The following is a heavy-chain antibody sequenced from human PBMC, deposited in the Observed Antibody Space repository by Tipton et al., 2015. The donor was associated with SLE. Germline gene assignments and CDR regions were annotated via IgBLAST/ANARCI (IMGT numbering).Heavy chain of an antibody. J-gene: IGHJ4*02. CDR2: IWYDGSNK. Sequence: FLRLSCAASGFTFSSYGMHWVRQAPGKGLEWVAVIWYDGSNKYYADSVKGRFTISRDNSKNTLYLQMNSLTIEDTAVYYCASSNWVSFDYWGQGTLVTVSS. D-gene: IGHD3-16*01. V-gene: IGHV3-33*01. CDR3: ASSNWVSFDY. CDR1: GFTFSSYG.